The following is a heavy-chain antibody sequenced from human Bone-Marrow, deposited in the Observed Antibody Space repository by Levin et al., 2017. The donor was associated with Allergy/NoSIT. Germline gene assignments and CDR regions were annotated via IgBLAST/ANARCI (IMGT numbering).Heavy chain of an antibody. CDR2: MYHKGNT. J-gene: IGHJ4*02. D-gene: IGHD3-10*01. CDR1: EGSITSHY. Sequence: PSQTLSLTCIISEGSITSHYWSWIRQPPGKGLEWIGYMYHKGNTNYNPSLKSRVTISTDTSNNQFSLNLKSVTAADTAVYYCARGWFGGFGDWGQGTLVTVSS. CDR3: ARGWFGGFGD. V-gene: IGHV4-59*08.